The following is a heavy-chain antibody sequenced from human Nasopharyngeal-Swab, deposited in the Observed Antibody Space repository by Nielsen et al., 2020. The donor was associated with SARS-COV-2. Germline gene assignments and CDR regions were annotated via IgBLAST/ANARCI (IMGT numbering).Heavy chain of an antibody. CDR1: GISVSNSGVG. CDR2: IYWNDDK. V-gene: IGHV2-5*01. D-gene: IGHD4-17*01. CDR3: ARMTTVTIIDY. J-gene: IGHJ4*02. Sequence: SGPTLVKPAQTLTLTCTIYGISVSNSGVGVGGMGQPTGKALEWHALIYWNDDKRYSTSLKSKLTITEDNSKNHVVLTMTNMDPVVTATYYCARMTTVTIIDYWGQETLVTVSS.